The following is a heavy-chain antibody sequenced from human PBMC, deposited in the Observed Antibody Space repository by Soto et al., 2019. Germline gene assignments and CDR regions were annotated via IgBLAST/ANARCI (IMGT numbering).Heavy chain of an antibody. CDR2: IVVGSGNT. V-gene: IGHV1-58*02. Sequence: SVKVSCKASGFTFTSSAMQWVRQARGQRLEWIGWIVVGSGNTNYAQKFQERVTITRDMSTSTAYMELSSLRSEDTAVYYCAAPYSSGMGAFDIWGQGTMVTVSS. CDR1: GFTFTSSA. CDR3: AAPYSSGMGAFDI. J-gene: IGHJ3*02. D-gene: IGHD6-19*01.